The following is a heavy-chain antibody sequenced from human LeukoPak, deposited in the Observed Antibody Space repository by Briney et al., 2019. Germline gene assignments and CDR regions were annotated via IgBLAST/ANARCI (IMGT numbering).Heavy chain of an antibody. CDR2: INHTGTT. CDR3: ARGAEDRRNYYYYIDV. D-gene: IGHD1-14*01. CDR1: GGSISSSSYY. V-gene: IGHV4-39*07. Sequence: PSETLSLTCTVSGGSISSSSYYWNWIGQPPGTGLEWTGQINHTGTTHYNPSLKSPLTTSEDTAKNQSSLRLSSVPAHDPATYCCARGAEDRRNYYYYIDVWGKGTPVTVSS. J-gene: IGHJ6*03.